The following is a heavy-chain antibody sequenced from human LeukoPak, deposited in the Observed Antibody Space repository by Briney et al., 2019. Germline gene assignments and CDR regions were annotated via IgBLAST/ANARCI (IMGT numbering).Heavy chain of an antibody. V-gene: IGHV3-53*01. Sequence: GGSLRLSCAVSGFTFSSNYMSWVRQAPGKGLEWVSVIYSGGSTYYADSVKGRFTISRDNSKNTLYLQMNSLRAEDTAVYYCAKLYDFWSGYYFDYWGQGTLVTVSS. CDR1: GFTFSSNY. CDR3: AKLYDFWSGYYFDY. D-gene: IGHD3-3*01. CDR2: IYSGGST. J-gene: IGHJ4*02.